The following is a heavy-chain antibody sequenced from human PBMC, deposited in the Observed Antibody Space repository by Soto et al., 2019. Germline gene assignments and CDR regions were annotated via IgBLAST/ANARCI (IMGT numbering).Heavy chain of an antibody. CDR1: DGYFSTYC. Sequence: WETLCLTCAVDDGYFSTYCWNWVRQSPGKGLEWTGAINDSGSNNYNPSRKSGVTISIDMSKNQLSLNQTSVTAADTAVYFCAKDGGRDRQVTFDIWGQGTTVTVSS. D-gene: IGHD3-10*01. J-gene: IGHJ3*02. CDR2: INDSGSN. V-gene: IGHV4-34*01. CDR3: AKDGGRDRQVTFDI.